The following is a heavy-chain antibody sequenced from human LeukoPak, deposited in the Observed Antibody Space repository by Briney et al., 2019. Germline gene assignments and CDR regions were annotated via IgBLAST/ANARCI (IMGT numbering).Heavy chain of an antibody. V-gene: IGHV3-74*03. CDR1: GFTFSSHW. CDR2: INGDGRRI. D-gene: IGHD1-14*01. J-gene: IGHJ4*02. CDR3: ARDRPDGRTSFDY. Sequence: AGGSLRLSCAASGFTFSSHWMHWVRQVPGKGLAWVSRINGDGRRITYADSVKGRFTISRDNAKNTLFLQMDSLRAEDTALYYCARDRPDGRTSFDYWGLGTLVTVSS.